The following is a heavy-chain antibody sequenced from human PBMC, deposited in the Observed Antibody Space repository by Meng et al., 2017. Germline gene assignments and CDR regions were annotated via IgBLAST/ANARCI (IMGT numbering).Heavy chain of an antibody. Sequence: QGQLVPSGAEVTDPGASVKVTCKASGGTFSSYAISWVRQAPGQGLEWMGGITPIFGTANYAQKFQGRVTITADESTSTAYMELSRLISDDTAVYYCARDSATGDFWGQGTLVTVSS. CDR3: ARDSATGDF. D-gene: IGHD5-12*01. J-gene: IGHJ4*02. CDR2: ITPIFGTA. V-gene: IGHV1-69*01. CDR1: GGTFSSYA.